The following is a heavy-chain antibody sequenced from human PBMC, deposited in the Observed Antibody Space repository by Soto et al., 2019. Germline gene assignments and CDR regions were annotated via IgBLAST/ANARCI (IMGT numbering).Heavy chain of an antibody. D-gene: IGHD4-4*01. V-gene: IGHV4-34*01. J-gene: IGHJ4*02. CDR2: INHSGST. Sequence: SETLSLTCAFYGWSFSGYYWIWIRQPPGKGLEWIGEINHSGSTNYNPSLKSRVTISVDTSKNQFSRKLSSVTAADTAVYYCARARGHTVLDYWGQGTLVTVSS. CDR3: ARARGHTVLDY. CDR1: GWSFSGYY.